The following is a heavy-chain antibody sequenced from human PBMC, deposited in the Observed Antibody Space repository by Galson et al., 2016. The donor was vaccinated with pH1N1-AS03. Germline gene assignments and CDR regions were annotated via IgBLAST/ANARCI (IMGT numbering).Heavy chain of an antibody. Sequence: SLRLSCAATGFTVSSGYHMSWVRQAPGKGLEWVSVIHPGGDTYNADSVKGRFTISRDNFENMVYLQMNSLRPEGSSWYSAEYWGQGALVTVSS. CDR2: IHPGGDT. J-gene: IGHJ4*02. CDR1: GFTVSSGY. V-gene: IGHV3-66*02. D-gene: IGHD6-13*01. CDR3: EY.